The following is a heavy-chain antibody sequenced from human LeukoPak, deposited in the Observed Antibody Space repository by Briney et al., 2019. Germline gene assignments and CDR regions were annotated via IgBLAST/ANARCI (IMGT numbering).Heavy chain of an antibody. Sequence: GGSLRLSCAVSGFTFRNYWMNWVRQAPGKGLEWVANIRDDGSDKYYVDSVRGRFTISRDNAKNFLYLQMRGLRVADTAVYYCARGASHWGQGTVVTVSS. CDR1: GFTFRNYW. V-gene: IGHV3-7*01. CDR2: IRDDGSDK. CDR3: ARGASH. D-gene: IGHD6-6*01. J-gene: IGHJ4*02.